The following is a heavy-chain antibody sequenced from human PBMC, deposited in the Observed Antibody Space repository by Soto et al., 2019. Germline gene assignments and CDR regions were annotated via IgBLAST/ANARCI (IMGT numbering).Heavy chain of an antibody. CDR3: ARTDLYYFDY. D-gene: IGHD3-16*01. CDR2: LSYDGSNK. CDR1: GFSFSSYA. J-gene: IGHJ4*02. Sequence: QVQLVESGGGVVQPGRSLRLSCAASGFSFSSYAMHWVRQAPGKGLEWVAALSYDGSNKYYADSVKGRFTISGDNPKNTLYLQMNSLRAEDTAVYYCARTDLYYFDYWGQGTLVTVSS. V-gene: IGHV3-30-3*01.